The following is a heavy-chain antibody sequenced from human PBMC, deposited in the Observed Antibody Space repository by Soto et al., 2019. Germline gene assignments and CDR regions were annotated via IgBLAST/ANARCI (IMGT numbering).Heavy chain of an antibody. CDR2: ISTTSTYI. CDR3: ARGLSNGWLTFLDP. Sequence: PGGSLRLSCATSGFTFSAYSMNWVRQAPGKGLEWVSSISTTSTYIYYADSIKGRFTVSRDNAQNSLYLQMNSLTAEDTAVYYCARGLSNGWLTFLDPWGQGTLVTVSS. V-gene: IGHV3-21*01. J-gene: IGHJ5*02. D-gene: IGHD6-25*01. CDR1: GFTFSAYS.